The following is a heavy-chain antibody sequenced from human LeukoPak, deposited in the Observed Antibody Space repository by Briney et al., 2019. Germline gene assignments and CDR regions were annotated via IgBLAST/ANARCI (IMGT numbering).Heavy chain of an antibody. V-gene: IGHV4-34*01. D-gene: IGHD3-16*02. J-gene: IGHJ4*02. CDR1: GGSFSGYY. Sequence: SETLSLTCAVYGGSFSGYYWSWIRQPPGKGLEWIGEINHSGSTNYNPSLKSRVTISVDASKNQFSLKLSSVTAADTAVYYCARGYYYDYVWGSYRYLYYFDYWGQGTLVTVSS. CDR2: INHSGST. CDR3: ARGYYYDYVWGSYRYLYYFDY.